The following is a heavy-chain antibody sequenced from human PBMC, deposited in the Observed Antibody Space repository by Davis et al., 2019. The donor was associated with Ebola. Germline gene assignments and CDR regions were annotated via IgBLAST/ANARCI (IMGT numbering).Heavy chain of an antibody. V-gene: IGHV1-69*04. D-gene: IGHD5-18*01. CDR3: ARDLGTAMATE. CDR1: GGTFSTYA. Sequence: AASVKVSCKASGGTFSTYAIDWVRQAPGQGLEWMGRIIPMLGIPNYAQRFQGRVTITADKSTSTAYMGLSSLSSEDTAMYYCARDLGTAMATEWGQGTLVTVSS. J-gene: IGHJ4*02. CDR2: IIPMLGIP.